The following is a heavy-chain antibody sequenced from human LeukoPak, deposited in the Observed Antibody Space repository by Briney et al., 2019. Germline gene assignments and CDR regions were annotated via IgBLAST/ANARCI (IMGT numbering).Heavy chain of an antibody. CDR1: GFTFSPYN. D-gene: IGHD3-10*01. Sequence: GGSLRLSCAASGFTFSPYNMNWVRQAPGKGLEWVSVIYSGGSTYYADSVKGRFTISRDNSKNTLYLQMNSLRAEDTAVYYCARDLRAMVRGVITYNWFDPWGQGTLVTVSS. CDR3: ARDLRAMVRGVITYNWFDP. J-gene: IGHJ5*02. V-gene: IGHV3-66*01. CDR2: IYSGGST.